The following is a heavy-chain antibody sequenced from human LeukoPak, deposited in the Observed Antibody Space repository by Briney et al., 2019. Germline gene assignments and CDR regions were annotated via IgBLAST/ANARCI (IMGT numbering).Heavy chain of an antibody. J-gene: IGHJ4*02. Sequence: ASVKVSCKASGYTFTSYDINWVRQATGQGLEWMGWMNPNSGNTGYAQKFQGRVTITRNTSISTAYMELSSLRSEDTAVYYCARVPRGQLWLPPKLDYWGQGTLVTVSS. V-gene: IGHV1-8*03. CDR1: GYTFTSYD. D-gene: IGHD5-18*01. CDR2: MNPNSGNT. CDR3: ARVPRGQLWLPPKLDY.